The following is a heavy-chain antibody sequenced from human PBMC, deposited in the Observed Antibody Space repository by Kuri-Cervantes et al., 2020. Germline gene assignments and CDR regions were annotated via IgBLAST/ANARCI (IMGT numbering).Heavy chain of an antibody. Sequence: LPLTCAASGFTFSSYGTHWVRQAPGKGLEWVAVISYDGSNKYYADSVKGRFTISRDNSKNTLYLQMNSLRAEDTAVYYCASSLNRLLLIDYWGQGTLVTVSS. J-gene: IGHJ4*02. V-gene: IGHV3-30*19. CDR2: ISYDGSNK. CDR3: ASSLNRLLLIDY. D-gene: IGHD2-15*01. CDR1: GFTFSSYG.